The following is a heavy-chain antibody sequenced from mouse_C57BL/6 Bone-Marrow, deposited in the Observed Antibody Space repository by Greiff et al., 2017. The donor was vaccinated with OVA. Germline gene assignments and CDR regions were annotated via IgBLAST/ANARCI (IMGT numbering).Heavy chain of an antibody. CDR2: INPNNGGT. CDR3: ANYSDCSSYEAIGY. V-gene: IGHV1-26*01. Sequence: EVQLQQSGPELVKPGASVKISCKASGYTFTDYYMNWVKQSHGKSLEWIGDINPNNGGTSYNEKFKGKATLTVDKSSSTAYMELRSLTSEDSAVYYCANYSDCSSYEAIGYWGQGNSVTVSS. D-gene: IGHD1-1*01. CDR1: GYTFTDYY. J-gene: IGHJ4*01.